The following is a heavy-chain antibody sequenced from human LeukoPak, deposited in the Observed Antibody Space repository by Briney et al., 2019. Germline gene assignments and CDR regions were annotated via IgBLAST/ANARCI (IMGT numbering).Heavy chain of an antibody. J-gene: IGHJ6*02. V-gene: IGHV3-23*01. CDR3: AKDLYCSSTSCYGTIYYYYYYGMDV. D-gene: IGHD2-2*01. Sequence: PGGSLRLSCAASGFTLSSYAMSWVRQAPGKGLEWVSAISGSGGSTYYADSVKGRFTISRDNSKNTLYLQMNSLRAEDTAVYYCAKDLYCSSTSCYGTIYYYYYYGMDVWGQGTTVTVSS. CDR1: GFTLSSYA. CDR2: ISGSGGST.